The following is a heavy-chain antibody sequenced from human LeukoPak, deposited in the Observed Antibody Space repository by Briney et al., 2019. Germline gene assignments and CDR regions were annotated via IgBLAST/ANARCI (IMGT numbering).Heavy chain of an antibody. J-gene: IGHJ6*03. Sequence: SVKVSCKASGGTFSTYAISWVRQAPGQGLEWMGGIIPIFGTANYAQKFQGRVTITTDESTSTAYMELSSLRSEDTAVYYCARAGAVAGYYYYYMDVWGKGTTVTVSS. CDR3: ARAGAVAGYYYYYMDV. V-gene: IGHV1-69*05. CDR1: GGTFSTYA. CDR2: IIPIFGTA. D-gene: IGHD6-19*01.